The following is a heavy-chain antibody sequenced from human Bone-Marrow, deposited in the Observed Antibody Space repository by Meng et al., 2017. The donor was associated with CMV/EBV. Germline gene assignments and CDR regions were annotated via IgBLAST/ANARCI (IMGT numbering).Heavy chain of an antibody. CDR1: GYTFTSYG. V-gene: IGHV1-18*01. CDR3: ARWLVVVPAAQIIYYGMAV. D-gene: IGHD2-2*01. CDR2: ISAYNGNT. J-gene: IGHJ6*02. Sequence: ASVKVSCKASGYTFTSYGISWVRQAPGQGLEWMGWISAYNGNTNYAQKLQGRVTMTTDTSTSTAYMELRSLRSDDTAVYYCARWLVVVPAAQIIYYGMAVWGQGPTVTVSS.